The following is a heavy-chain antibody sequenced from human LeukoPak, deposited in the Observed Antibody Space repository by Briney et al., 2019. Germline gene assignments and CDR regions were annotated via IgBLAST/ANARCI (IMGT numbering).Heavy chain of an antibody. CDR2: MHADGDS. V-gene: IGHV4-4*07. CDR3: ARAPSGCGGTCAFDS. J-gene: IGHJ4*02. Sequence: SETLSLTCTVSGDSISGYFWSWIRQPAGKGLEWIGRMHADGDSNYNPSLKSRFTLSFDTPENQFSLTLTSVTAADTAVYFCARAPSGCGGTCAFDSWGQGTLVTVSS. CDR1: GDSISGYF. D-gene: IGHD2-15*01.